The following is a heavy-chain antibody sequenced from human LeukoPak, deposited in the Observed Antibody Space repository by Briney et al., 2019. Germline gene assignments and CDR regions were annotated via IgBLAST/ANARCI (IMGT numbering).Heavy chain of an antibody. J-gene: IGHJ4*02. D-gene: IGHD6-13*01. CDR2: MTGSGGST. Sequence: PGGSLRLSCAATGFTFSSYAMSRVRQAPGKGLEWVSAMTGSGGSTYYADSVKGRFTISGDNSKNTLYLQMNSLRAEDTAVYYCARESSSTWYGSLDYWGQGTLVTVSS. CDR1: GFTFSSYA. CDR3: ARESSSTWYGSLDY. V-gene: IGHV3-23*01.